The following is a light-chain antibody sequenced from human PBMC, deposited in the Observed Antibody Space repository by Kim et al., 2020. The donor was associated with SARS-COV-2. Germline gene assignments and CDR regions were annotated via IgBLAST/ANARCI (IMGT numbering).Light chain of an antibody. CDR2: EVS. V-gene: IGLV2-18*02. CDR1: RSDVGSYNR. CDR3: SSYTSSNTVV. Sequence: GQTCTVSCTGTRSDVGSYNRVSWYQQPPGTAPKVMIYEVSNRPSGVPDRFPGSKSGNTASLTISGLQAEDEADYYCSSYTSSNTVVFGGGTQLTVL. J-gene: IGLJ2*01.